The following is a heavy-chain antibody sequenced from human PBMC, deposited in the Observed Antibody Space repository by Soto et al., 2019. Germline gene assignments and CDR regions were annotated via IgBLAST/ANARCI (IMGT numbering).Heavy chain of an antibody. CDR3: ARSEAATRWFDP. CDR2: IYPGDSDT. CDR1: GYIFTSYW. D-gene: IGHD2-15*01. Sequence: VESLKISCKGSGYIFTSYWIGCFLRMPGKGLEWMGIIYPGDSDTRYSPSFQGQVTISADKSISTAYLQWSSLKASDTAMYYCARSEAATRWFDPWGQGTLVTVSS. J-gene: IGHJ5*02. V-gene: IGHV5-51*01.